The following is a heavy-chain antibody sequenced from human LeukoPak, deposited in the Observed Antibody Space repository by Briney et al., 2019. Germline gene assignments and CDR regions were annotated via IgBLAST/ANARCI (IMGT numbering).Heavy chain of an antibody. J-gene: IGHJ4*02. CDR2: ITSSGTYT. CDR1: GFTFSNYN. V-gene: IGHV3-21*01. Sequence: PGGSLRLSCADSGFTFSNYNMNWVRQAPGKAMEWVSSITSSGTYTFYADSVKGRFTISRDNAKNSLYLQMDSLGPEDTAVYYCARDKAGPAFDYWGQGTLVTVSS. CDR3: ARDKAGPAFDY.